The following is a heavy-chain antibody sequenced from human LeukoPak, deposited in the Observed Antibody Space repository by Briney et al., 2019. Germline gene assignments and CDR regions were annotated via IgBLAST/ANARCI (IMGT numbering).Heavy chain of an antibody. Sequence: GGSLRLSCAASGFTFSSYWMHWVRHAPGKGLVWVSRINSDGSSTSYADSAKGRFTISRDNAKNTLYLQMDSLRAEDTAVYYCARATRYCSGGSCVYYFDYWGQGTLVTVSS. J-gene: IGHJ4*02. CDR1: GFTFSSYW. D-gene: IGHD2-15*01. CDR3: ARATRYCSGGSCVYYFDY. V-gene: IGHV3-74*01. CDR2: INSDGSST.